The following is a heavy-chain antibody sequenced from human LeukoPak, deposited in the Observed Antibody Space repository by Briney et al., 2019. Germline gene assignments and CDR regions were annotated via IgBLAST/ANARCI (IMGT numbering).Heavy chain of an antibody. CDR2: INHSGST. CDR3: ARGLWWHPFDY. J-gene: IGHJ4*02. CDR1: GGSFSGYY. V-gene: IGHV4-34*01. Sequence: PSETLSLTCAVYGGSFSGYYWSWIRQPPGKGLEWIGEINHSGSTNYNPSLKSRGTISVDTSKNQFSLKLSSVTAADTAVYYCARGLWWHPFDYWGQGTLVTVSS. D-gene: IGHD2-8*02.